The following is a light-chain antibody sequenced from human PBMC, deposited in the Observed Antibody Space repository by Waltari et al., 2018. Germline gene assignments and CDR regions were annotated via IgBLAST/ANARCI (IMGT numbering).Light chain of an antibody. V-gene: IGKV1-16*01. CDR1: QGIGNN. J-gene: IGKJ1*01. Sequence: DIQMTQSPSSLSASVGDTVTITCQASQGIGNNLNWYQQKPGKAPKLLIYRASSLQSGIPSRFSGSGSGTDFTLTISSLQPEDFATYYCQQGYSYPRTFGQGNKVEIK. CDR2: RAS. CDR3: QQGYSYPRT.